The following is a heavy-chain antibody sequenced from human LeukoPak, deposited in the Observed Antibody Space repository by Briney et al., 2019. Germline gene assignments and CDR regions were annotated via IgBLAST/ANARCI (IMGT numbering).Heavy chain of an antibody. V-gene: IGHV3-66*02. CDR3: ARDVEMDY. D-gene: IGHD5-24*01. CDR1: GFTFSTYA. Sequence: GGSLRLSCAASGFTFSTYAMSWVRQVPGKGLEWVSVIYSGGTTYYADSVEGRFTISRDNSKNTLYLQMNSLRAEDTAVYYCARDVEMDYWGQGTLVTVSS. CDR2: IYSGGTT. J-gene: IGHJ4*02.